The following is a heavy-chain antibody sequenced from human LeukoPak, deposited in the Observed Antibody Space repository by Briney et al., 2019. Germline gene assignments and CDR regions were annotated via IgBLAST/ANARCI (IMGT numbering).Heavy chain of an antibody. CDR2: INPEGSEE. CDR3: ARGHYGLDV. J-gene: IGHJ6*02. Sequence: GGALRLSRAASLFTFSIHLTTWVRQAPGRGVERVAHINPEGSEEDTLHSVKGRFTISRDNAKNSVSLQMNSLRVEDTAVYYCARGHYGLDVWGQGTTVTVSS. V-gene: IGHV3-7*01. CDR1: LFTFSIHL.